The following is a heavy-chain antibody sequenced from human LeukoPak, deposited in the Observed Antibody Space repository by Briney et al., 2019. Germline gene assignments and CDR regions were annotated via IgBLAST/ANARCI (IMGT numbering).Heavy chain of an antibody. D-gene: IGHD3-22*01. CDR1: GFTFSSYG. J-gene: IGHJ4*02. CDR2: IWYDGSNK. CDR3: ARGQAYYDRSQGLDY. Sequence: PGGSLRLSCAASGFTFSSYGMHWVRQAPGKGLEWVAVIWYDGSNKYYADSVKGRFTISRDNSKNTLYPQMNSLRAEDTAVYYCARGQAYYDRSQGLDYWGQGTLVTVSS. V-gene: IGHV3-33*01.